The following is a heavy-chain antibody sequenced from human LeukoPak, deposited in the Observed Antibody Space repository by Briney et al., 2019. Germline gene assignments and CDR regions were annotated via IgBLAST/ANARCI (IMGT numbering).Heavy chain of an antibody. D-gene: IGHD4-11*01. Sequence: GGSLRLSCAASGFTFSSYSMNWVRQAPGKGLEWVSSISSSSSYIYYADSVKGRFTISRDNAKNSLYPQMNSLRAEDTAVYYCARGGTVTTYFDYWGQGTLVTVSS. CDR3: ARGGTVTTYFDY. V-gene: IGHV3-21*01. CDR1: GFTFSSYS. J-gene: IGHJ4*02. CDR2: ISSSSSYI.